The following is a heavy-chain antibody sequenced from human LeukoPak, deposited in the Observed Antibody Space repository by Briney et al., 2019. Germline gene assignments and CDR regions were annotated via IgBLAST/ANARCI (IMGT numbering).Heavy chain of an antibody. Sequence: GGSLRLSCAASGFTFSSYAMSWVRQAPGKGLEWVANIKHDGSEKYYADFVKGRFTISRDNAKNSLYLQMDSLRAEDTAVYYCARDPDSANEWGPFDSWGQGTLVTVSS. CDR3: ARDPDSANEWGPFDS. J-gene: IGHJ5*01. CDR1: GFTFSSYA. V-gene: IGHV3-7*01. CDR2: IKHDGSEK. D-gene: IGHD1-1*01.